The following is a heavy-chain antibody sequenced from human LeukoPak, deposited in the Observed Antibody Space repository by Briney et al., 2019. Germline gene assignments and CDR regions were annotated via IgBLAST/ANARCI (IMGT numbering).Heavy chain of an antibody. V-gene: IGHV4-59*08. Sequence: LETLSLTCTVSGGSISSYYWSWIRQPPGKGLEWIGYIYYSGSTNCNPSLKSRVTISVDTSKNQFSLRLSSVTAADTAVYYCARQRELLWFGEHLDIWGQGTIVTVPS. CDR3: ARQRELLWFGEHLDI. D-gene: IGHD3-10*01. CDR1: GGSISSYY. CDR2: IYYSGST. J-gene: IGHJ3*02.